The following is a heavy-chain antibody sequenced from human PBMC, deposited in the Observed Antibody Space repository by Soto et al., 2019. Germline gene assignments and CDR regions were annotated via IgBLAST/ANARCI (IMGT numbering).Heavy chain of an antibody. CDR1: GDSISRIDYY. J-gene: IGHJ3*01. D-gene: IGHD3-22*01. Sequence: PXETLSLHCSVSGDSISRIDYYWTWIRQHPDKVLEWIVNIYFRGNTYYSPSLESRLTISVDTSKNQFSLKLTSVTAAETAVYYCAREGGSYDSGGYLIRGAFDFWGQGTMVTVSS. CDR2: IYFRGNT. V-gene: IGHV4-31*03. CDR3: AREGGSYDSGGYLIRGAFDF.